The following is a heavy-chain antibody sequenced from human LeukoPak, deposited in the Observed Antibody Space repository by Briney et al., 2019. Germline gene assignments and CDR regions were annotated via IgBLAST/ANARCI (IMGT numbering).Heavy chain of an antibody. Sequence: GGSLRLSCATSGFTVSSNYMSWARQAPGKGLEWVSVIYSGDSTYYADSVKGRFTISRDNSKNTLYLQMNSLRAEDMAVYYCARGAAGGIFDYWGQGTLVTVSS. V-gene: IGHV3-66*02. J-gene: IGHJ4*02. D-gene: IGHD6-13*01. CDR1: GFTVSSNY. CDR2: IYSGDST. CDR3: ARGAAGGIFDY.